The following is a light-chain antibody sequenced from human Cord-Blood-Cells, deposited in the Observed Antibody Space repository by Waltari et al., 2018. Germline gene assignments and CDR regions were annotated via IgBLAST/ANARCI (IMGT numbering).Light chain of an antibody. J-gene: IGLJ3*02. CDR3: AAWDDSLNGWV. Sequence: QSVLTQPPSASGTPGQRVTISCSGSSSNIGSNTVNWYQQLPGTAPKPLIYSNHQRPSGVPDRCSGSKSGTSASLAISGLQSEDEADYYCAAWDDSLNGWVFGGGTKLTVL. V-gene: IGLV1-44*01. CDR2: SNH. CDR1: SSNIGSNT.